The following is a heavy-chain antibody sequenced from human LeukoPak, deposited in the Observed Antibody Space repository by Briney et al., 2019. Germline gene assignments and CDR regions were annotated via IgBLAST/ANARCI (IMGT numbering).Heavy chain of an antibody. CDR3: ARDALKWESGYDYYYGLDV. J-gene: IGHJ6*02. CDR1: GYTFTSCG. V-gene: IGHV1-18*01. CDR2: ININNGNT. Sequence: ASVKVSCKASGYTFTSCGISWVRQASGQGLEWMGWININNGNTEYAQNLQARVTMTTDTSTSTAYMELRSLRSDDTAVYYCARDALKWESGYDYYYGLDVWGQGTTVTVSS. D-gene: IGHD1-26*01.